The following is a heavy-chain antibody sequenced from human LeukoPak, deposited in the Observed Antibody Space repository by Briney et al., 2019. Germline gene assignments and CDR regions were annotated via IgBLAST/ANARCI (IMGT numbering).Heavy chain of an antibody. CDR2: INWNGGST. V-gene: IGHV3-20*04. CDR1: GFTFDDYG. D-gene: IGHD1/OR15-1a*01. CDR3: AREITGTNSRGESNWFDP. Sequence: GGSLRLSCAASGFTFDDYGMSWVRQAPGKGLEWVSGINWNGGSTGYADSVKGRFTISRDNAKNSLYLQMNSLRAEDTALYYCAREITGTNSRGESNWFDPWGQGTLVTVSS. J-gene: IGHJ5*02.